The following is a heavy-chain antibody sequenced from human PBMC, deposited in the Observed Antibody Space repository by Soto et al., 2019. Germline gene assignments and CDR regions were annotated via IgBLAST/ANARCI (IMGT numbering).Heavy chain of an antibody. CDR1: GASIINGGYY. J-gene: IGHJ4*02. D-gene: IGHD3-3*01. CDR3: TRHAPYDGFDY. CDR2: MLYTGNT. Sequence: QVQLQESGPRLMKPSETLSLTCSVSGASIINGGYYWAWIRQSPGEGLEWIGSMLYTGNTFYKPSLRSRVTLSADTSKNQFSLRLDSVPATDSAIYYCTRHAPYDGFDYWGQGTLLSVSS. V-gene: IGHV4-39*01.